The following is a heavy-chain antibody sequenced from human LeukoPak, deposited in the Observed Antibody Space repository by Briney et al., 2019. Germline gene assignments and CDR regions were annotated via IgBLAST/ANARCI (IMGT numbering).Heavy chain of an antibody. CDR2: IIPIFGTA. V-gene: IGHV1-69*05. CDR1: GGTFSNYA. Sequence: SVKVSCKASGGTFSNYAISWVRQAPGQGLEWMGGIIPIFGTANHAQKFQGRVTITTDESTSTAYMELSSLRSDDTAVYYCASPTLGYCSSTSCYNAFDIWGQGTMVTVSS. CDR3: ASPTLGYCSSTSCYNAFDI. J-gene: IGHJ3*02. D-gene: IGHD2-2*01.